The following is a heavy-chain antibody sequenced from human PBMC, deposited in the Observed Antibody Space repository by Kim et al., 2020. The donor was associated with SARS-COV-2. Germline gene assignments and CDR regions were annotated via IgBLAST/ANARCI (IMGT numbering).Heavy chain of an antibody. CDR2: IYHSGST. Sequence: SETLSLTCAVSGGSISSSNWWSWVRQPPGKGLEWIGEIYHSGSTNYNPSLKSRVTISVDKSKNQFSLKLSSVTAADTAVYYCAADYGSGSYWSDYWGQGTLVTVSS. D-gene: IGHD3-10*01. J-gene: IGHJ4*02. CDR1: GGSISSSNW. CDR3: AADYGSGSYWSDY. V-gene: IGHV4-4*02.